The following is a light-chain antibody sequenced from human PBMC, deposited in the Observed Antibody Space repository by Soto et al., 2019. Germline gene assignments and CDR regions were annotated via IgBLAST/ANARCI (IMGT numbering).Light chain of an antibody. J-gene: IGLJ3*02. Sequence: QPVLTPPPSASASLGASVKLTCTLSSGHNSYAIAWHQQQPEKGPRYLMKLNSDGSHSKGDGIPDRFSGSSSGAERYLTISSLQSEDEADYYCQTWSTDIRVFGGGTKVTVL. V-gene: IGLV4-69*01. CDR3: QTWSTDIRV. CDR2: LNSDGSH. CDR1: SGHNSYA.